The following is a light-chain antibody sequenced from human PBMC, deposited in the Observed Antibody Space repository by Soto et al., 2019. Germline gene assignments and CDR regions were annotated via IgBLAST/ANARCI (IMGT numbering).Light chain of an antibody. V-gene: IGKV3-20*01. Sequence: EIVLTQSPGTLSLSPGERATLSCRASQSVSGYYLAWYQSKPGQAPRLLIHGASSRATGIPDRFSGSGSGTDFTLTISILEPEDFTGYYCQQYGYSPCTFGEGTKVDI. CDR2: GAS. CDR3: QQYGYSPCT. J-gene: IGKJ1*01. CDR1: QSVSGYY.